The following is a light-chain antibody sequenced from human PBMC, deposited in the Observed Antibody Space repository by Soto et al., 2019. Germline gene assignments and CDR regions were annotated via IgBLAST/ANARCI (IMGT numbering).Light chain of an antibody. V-gene: IGKV3-20*01. CDR2: GAS. CDR3: QQYDSSPWT. J-gene: IGKJ1*01. CDR1: QTVNRSY. Sequence: EIVLTQSPGTLSLSPGERATLSCRASQTVNRSYLGWYQQKPGQAPSLLIYGASSRATGIPDRFSGSGSGTDFTLTISRLEPEDFAVYYCQQYDSSPWTFGQGTNVEIK.